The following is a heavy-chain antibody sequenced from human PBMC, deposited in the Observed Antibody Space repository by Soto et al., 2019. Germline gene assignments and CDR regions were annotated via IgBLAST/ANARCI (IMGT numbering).Heavy chain of an antibody. CDR2: IIPIFGTA. CDR1: GGTFSSYA. CDR3: AGGHSSSWYLYYFDY. D-gene: IGHD6-13*01. J-gene: IGHJ4*02. Sequence: QVQLVQSGAEVKKPGSSVKVSCKASGGTFSSYAISWVRQAPGQGLEWMGGIIPIFGTANYAQKFQGRVTIPADESTSTDYMELSSLRSEGTAVYYCAGGHSSSWYLYYFDYWGQGTLVTVSS. V-gene: IGHV1-69*01.